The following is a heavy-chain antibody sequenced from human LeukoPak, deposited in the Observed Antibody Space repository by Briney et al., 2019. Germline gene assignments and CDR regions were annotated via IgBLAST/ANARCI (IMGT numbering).Heavy chain of an antibody. Sequence: GGSPRLSCVASGFTFSRYAMHWVRHAPGKGLVWVSRSNSDGSSTIYADSVKGRFTISRDNAKNTLYLQMNSLRDDDTAVYYCTRGGRGTYNAFDIWGQGTMVTVSS. V-gene: IGHV3-74*01. J-gene: IGHJ3*02. D-gene: IGHD1-26*01. CDR1: GFTFSRYA. CDR3: TRGGRGTYNAFDI. CDR2: SNSDGSST.